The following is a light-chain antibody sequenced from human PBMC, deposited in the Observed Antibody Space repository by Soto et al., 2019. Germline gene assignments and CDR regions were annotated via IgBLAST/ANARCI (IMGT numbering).Light chain of an antibody. V-gene: IGLV4-69*01. Sequence: QPVLTQSPSASASLGGSVKLTCTLSSGHTSYAIAWHQQQPDKGPRFLMRLNGDGSHRKADGIPDRFSGSSSGAERYLTISSLQSEDEADYYCQTWGTAIAHVVFGAGTKLTVL. CDR2: LNGDGSH. CDR1: SGHTSYA. CDR3: QTWGTAIAHVV. J-gene: IGLJ2*01.